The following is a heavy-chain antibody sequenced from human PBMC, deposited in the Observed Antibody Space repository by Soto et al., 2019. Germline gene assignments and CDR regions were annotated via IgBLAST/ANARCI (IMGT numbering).Heavy chain of an antibody. Sequence: QVQLVQSGAEMMEPGASVKLSCKASGYSFISYHLHWVRQAPGQGLEWIGIINPYNGDTVYAQKFRGRITMTRDTSTSTVYMEMSSLGSEDAAIYYCGREFSGGWWDYWGQGTLLTVSS. CDR3: GREFSGGWWDY. CDR2: INPYNGDT. CDR1: GYSFISYH. J-gene: IGHJ4*02. V-gene: IGHV1-46*03. D-gene: IGHD3-16*01.